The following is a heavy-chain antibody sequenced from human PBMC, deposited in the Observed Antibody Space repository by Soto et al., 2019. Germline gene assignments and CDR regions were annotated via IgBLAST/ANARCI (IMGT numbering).Heavy chain of an antibody. D-gene: IGHD2-2*01. CDR3: AKSSYFDCSSTSCYYYYYYGMDV. V-gene: IGHV3-23*01. J-gene: IGHJ6*02. Sequence: GGSLRLSCAAPGFTFSSYAMSWVRQAPGKGLEWVSAISGSGGSTYYADSVKGRFTISRDNSKNTLYLQMNSLGAEDTAVYYCAKSSYFDCSSTSCYYYYYYGMDVWGQGTTVTVSS. CDR1: GFTFSSYA. CDR2: ISGSGGST.